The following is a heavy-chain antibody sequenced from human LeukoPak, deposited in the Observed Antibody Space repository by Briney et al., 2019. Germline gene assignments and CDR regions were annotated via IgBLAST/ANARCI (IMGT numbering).Heavy chain of an antibody. CDR3: AREGQWLPGFDY. CDR1: GSSISSYY. J-gene: IGHJ4*02. V-gene: IGHV4-59*01. Sequence: SETLSLTCTVSGSSISSYYWSWIRQPPGKGLEWIGYIYYSGSTNYNPSLKSRVTISVDTSKNQFSLKLSSVTAADTAVYYCAREGQWLPGFDYWGQGTLVTVSS. CDR2: IYYSGST. D-gene: IGHD6-19*01.